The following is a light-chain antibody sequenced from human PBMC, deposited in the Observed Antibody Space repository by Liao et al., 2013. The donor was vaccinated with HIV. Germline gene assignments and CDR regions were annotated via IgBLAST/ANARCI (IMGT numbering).Light chain of an antibody. J-gene: IGLJ1*01. CDR3: QVWDSSSEQYV. CDR1: NIGSKS. V-gene: IGLV3-21*04. CDR2: YNK. Sequence: SYELTQPPSVSVAPGKTARITCGGDNIGSKSVHWYQQQPGQAPVVVIYYNKDRPSGIPERFSGSNSANTATLTISRVEAGDEADYYCQVWDSSSEQYVFGTGTKVTVL.